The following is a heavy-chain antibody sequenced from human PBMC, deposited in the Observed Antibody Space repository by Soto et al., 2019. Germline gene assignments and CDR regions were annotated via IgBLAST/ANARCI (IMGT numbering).Heavy chain of an antibody. CDR1: GFTFSGYS. D-gene: IGHD2-15*01. CDR2: ISHSSSYI. J-gene: IGHJ4*02. V-gene: IGHV3-21*01. CDR3: ARVCGGGNCYLPLL. Sequence: EVQLVESGGGLVKPGGSLRLSCAASGFTFSGYSINWVRQAPGKGLEWVSFISHSSSYIYYADSVKGRFTISRDNAKDSLYLQMNSLRAEDTAVYYCARVCGGGNCYLPLLWGQGTLVTVSS.